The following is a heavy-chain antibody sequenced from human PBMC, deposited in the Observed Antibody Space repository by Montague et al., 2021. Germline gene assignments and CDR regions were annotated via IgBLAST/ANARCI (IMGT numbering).Heavy chain of an antibody. V-gene: IGHV4-31*03. J-gene: IGHJ3*02. CDR1: GGSISSGGYY. CDR2: IYYRGST. Sequence: ILSLTCTVSGGSISSGGYYWSWIRQHPGKGLEWIGYIYYRGSTYYNPSLKSRVSISVDTSKNQFSLKLSSVTAADTAVYYCARVTDSSGYYWGAFDIWGQGTMVTVSS. CDR3: ARVTDSSGYYWGAFDI. D-gene: IGHD3-22*01.